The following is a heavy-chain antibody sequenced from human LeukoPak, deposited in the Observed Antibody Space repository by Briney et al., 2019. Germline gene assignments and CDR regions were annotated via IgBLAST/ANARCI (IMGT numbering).Heavy chain of an antibody. CDR1: GYSFTGYG. V-gene: IGHV1-18*01. D-gene: IGHD2-2*01. J-gene: IGHJ5*02. CDR3: ARDGLVPAAKNWFDP. Sequence: ASVKVSCKASGYSFTGYGISWLRQAPGQGLEWMGWISTYNGNTNYAQKFQGRVTMTSDTSTSTAYMELRSLRSDDTAVYYCARDGLVPAAKNWFDPWGQGTLVTVSS. CDR2: ISTYNGNT.